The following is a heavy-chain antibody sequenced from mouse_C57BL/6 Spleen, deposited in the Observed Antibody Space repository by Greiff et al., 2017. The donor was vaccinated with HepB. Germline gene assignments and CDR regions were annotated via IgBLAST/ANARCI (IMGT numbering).Heavy chain of an antibody. CDR3: ARDAVLAY. CDR2: SRNKANDYTT. Sequence: EVKLMESGGGLVQSGRSLRLSCATSGFTFSDFYMEWVRQAPGKGLEWIAASRNKANDYTTEYSASVKGRFIVSRDTSQSILYLQMNALRAEDTAIYYCARDAVLAYWGQGTLVTVSA. D-gene: IGHD2-14*01. V-gene: IGHV7-1*01. CDR1: GFTFSDFY. J-gene: IGHJ3*01.